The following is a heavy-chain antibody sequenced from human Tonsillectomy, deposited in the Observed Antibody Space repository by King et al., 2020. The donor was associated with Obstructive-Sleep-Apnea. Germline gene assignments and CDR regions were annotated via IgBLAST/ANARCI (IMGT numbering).Heavy chain of an antibody. D-gene: IGHD4-17*01. Sequence: QLQESGPGLVNPSETLSLTCTVSGGSISSYYWTWVRQPAGKGLEWIGRIYTSGRTNYNPSLKSRVTMSVDTSKKQFSLKLSSVTAADTAVYYCAREGGDYALDYWGQGTLVTVSS. CDR1: GGSISSYY. J-gene: IGHJ4*02. CDR2: IYTSGRT. CDR3: AREGGDYALDY. V-gene: IGHV4-4*07.